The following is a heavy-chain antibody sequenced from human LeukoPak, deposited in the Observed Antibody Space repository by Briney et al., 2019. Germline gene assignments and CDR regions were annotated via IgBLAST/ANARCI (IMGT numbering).Heavy chain of an antibody. CDR2: MNGDGSST. D-gene: IGHD6-19*01. Sequence: GGSLRLSCATSGFTFSSNWMHWVRKDPGKGLVSVSRMNGDGSSTDYEESVKGRFTISRDNAKNMLYLQMNSLRADDTAVYYCARDRSPGWFDPWGEGTLVTVSS. CDR3: ARDRSPGWFDP. J-gene: IGHJ5*02. CDR1: GFTFSSNW. V-gene: IGHV3-74*01.